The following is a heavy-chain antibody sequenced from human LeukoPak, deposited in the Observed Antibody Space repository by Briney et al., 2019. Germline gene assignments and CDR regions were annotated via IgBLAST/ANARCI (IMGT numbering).Heavy chain of an antibody. CDR2: IRSKANSYAT. Sequence: GGSLRLSCAASGFTFSGSAMHWVRQASGKGLEWVGRIRSKANSYATAYAASVKGRFTISRDDSKNTAYLQMNSLKTKDTAVYYCTRHKGSSPPSSSGPPLPDVWGQGTTVTVSS. D-gene: IGHD3-22*01. V-gene: IGHV3-73*01. CDR3: TRHKGSSPPSSSGPPLPDV. CDR1: GFTFSGSA. J-gene: IGHJ6*02.